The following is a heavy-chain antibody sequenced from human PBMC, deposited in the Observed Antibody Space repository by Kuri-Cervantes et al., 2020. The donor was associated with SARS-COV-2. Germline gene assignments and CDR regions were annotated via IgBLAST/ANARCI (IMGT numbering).Heavy chain of an antibody. CDR3: ARVVGIRGYFDY. CDR2: IWYGGSNK. J-gene: IGHJ4*02. Sequence: LSLTCAASGFTFSSYGMHWVRQAPGKGLEWVAVIWYGGSNKYYADSVKGRFTISRDNSKNTLYLQMNSLRAEDTAVYYCARVVGIRGYFDYWGQGTLVTVSS. V-gene: IGHV3-33*08. D-gene: IGHD3-10*01. CDR1: GFTFSSYG.